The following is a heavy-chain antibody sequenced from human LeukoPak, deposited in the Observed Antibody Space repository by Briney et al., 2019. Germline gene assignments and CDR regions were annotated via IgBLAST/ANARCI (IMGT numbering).Heavy chain of an antibody. Sequence: PGGSLRLSCAASGFTFSSYGMHWVRQAPGKGLEWVAFIRYDGSNKYYADSVKGRFTISRDNSKNTLYLQMNSLRAEDTAVYYCANDGGSHYYFDYWGQGTLVTVSS. J-gene: IGHJ4*02. D-gene: IGHD3-16*01. V-gene: IGHV3-30*02. CDR2: IRYDGSNK. CDR3: ANDGGSHYYFDY. CDR1: GFTFSSYG.